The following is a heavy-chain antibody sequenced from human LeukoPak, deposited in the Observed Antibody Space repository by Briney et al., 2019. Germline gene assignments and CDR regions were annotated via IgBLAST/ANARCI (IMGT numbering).Heavy chain of an antibody. CDR1: GDSISSYY. J-gene: IGHJ6*03. CDR2: VYYSGST. Sequence: PSETLSLTCTVSGDSISSYYWSWIRQPPGKGLEWIGYVYYSGSTNSNPSLKSRVTISVDTSKNQFSLKLSSVTAADTAVYYCARVTAYGSGYYYYMDVWGKGTTVTVSS. V-gene: IGHV4-59*12. D-gene: IGHD3-10*01. CDR3: ARVTAYGSGYYYYMDV.